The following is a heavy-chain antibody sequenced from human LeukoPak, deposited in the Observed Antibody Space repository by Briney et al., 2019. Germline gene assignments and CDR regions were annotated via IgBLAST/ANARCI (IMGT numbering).Heavy chain of an antibody. V-gene: IGHV3-30*04. D-gene: IGHD5-12*01. CDR1: GFTFSSYS. CDR2: ISYDGSNK. J-gene: IGHJ2*01. CDR3: ARVGINGYDPDWYFDL. Sequence: GGSLRLSCAASGFTFSSYSMHWVRQAPGKGLEWVAVISYDGSNKYYADSVKGRFTISRDNSKNTLYLQMNSLRAEDTAVYYCARVGINGYDPDWYFDLWGRGTLVTVSS.